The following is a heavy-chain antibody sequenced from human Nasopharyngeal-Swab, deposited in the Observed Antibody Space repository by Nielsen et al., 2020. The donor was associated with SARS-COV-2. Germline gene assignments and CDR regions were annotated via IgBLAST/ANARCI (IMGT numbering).Heavy chain of an antibody. CDR2: IYYSGST. D-gene: IGHD3-10*01. CDR1: GGSLTSSSYY. CDR3: ARERGRGGIWNYYYYYMDV. Sequence: GSLRLSCTVSGGSLTSSSYYWGWIRQPPGKGLEWIGSIYYSGSTYYNPSLKSRVTISVDTSKNHFSLKLSSVTAADTAVYYCARERGRGGIWNYYYYYMDVWGKGTTVTVSS. V-gene: IGHV4-39*07. J-gene: IGHJ6*03.